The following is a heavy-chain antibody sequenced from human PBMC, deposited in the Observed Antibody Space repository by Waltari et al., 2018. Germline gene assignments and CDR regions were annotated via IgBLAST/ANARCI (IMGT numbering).Heavy chain of an antibody. D-gene: IGHD4-4*01. CDR2: ISGSGSNA. CDR1: GFILINSL. CDR3: AKYSSSSGGADWYFDL. Sequence: EEQLVESGGGLVQPGGSLRLSCAASGFILINSLIHWVRQAPGKGLVWVSRISGSGSNANYADSVRGRFTISRDNAKNTAYLQMNSLTVEDTAVYYCAKYSSSSGGADWYFDLWGRGSLLTVSS. J-gene: IGHJ2*01. V-gene: IGHV3-74*01.